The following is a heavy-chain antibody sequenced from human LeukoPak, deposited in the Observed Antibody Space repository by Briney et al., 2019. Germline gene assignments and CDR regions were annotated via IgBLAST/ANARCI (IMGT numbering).Heavy chain of an antibody. CDR3: ARAVVAASNWFDP. CDR2: INHSGST. CDR1: GGSFSGYY. V-gene: IGHV4-34*01. Sequence: SETLSLTCAVYGGSFSGYYWSWIRQPPGKGLEWIGEINHSGSTNYNPSLKSRVTISVDTSKNQFSLKLSSVTAADTAVYYCARAVVAASNWFDPWGQGTLVTVSS. D-gene: IGHD2-15*01. J-gene: IGHJ5*02.